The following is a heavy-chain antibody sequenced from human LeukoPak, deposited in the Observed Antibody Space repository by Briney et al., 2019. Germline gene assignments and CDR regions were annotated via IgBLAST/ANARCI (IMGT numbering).Heavy chain of an antibody. Sequence: PGGTPRLSCAASGFTFSNYGMIWVRQAPGKGLEWVSAISGSGGSTYFADSVKGRFTISRDNSQNILYLQMNSLRAEDTAIYYCARQVGPDYWGQGALVTVSS. J-gene: IGHJ4*02. D-gene: IGHD1-26*01. CDR2: ISGSGGST. V-gene: IGHV3-23*01. CDR3: ARQVGPDY. CDR1: GFTFSNYG.